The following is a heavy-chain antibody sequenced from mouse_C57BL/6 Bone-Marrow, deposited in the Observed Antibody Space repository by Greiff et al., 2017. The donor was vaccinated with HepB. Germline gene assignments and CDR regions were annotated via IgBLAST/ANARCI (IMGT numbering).Heavy chain of an antibody. Sequence: QVQLQQPGAELVTPGASVKLSCKASGYTFTSYWMQWVKQRPGQGLEWIGEIDPSDSYTNYNQKFKGKATLTVDTSSSTAYMQLSSLTSEDSAVYYFARDYGNPPGSYYFDYWGQGTTLTVSS. D-gene: IGHD2-1*01. CDR3: ARDYGNPPGSYYFDY. CDR2: IDPSDSYT. J-gene: IGHJ2*01. V-gene: IGHV1-50*01. CDR1: GYTFTSYW.